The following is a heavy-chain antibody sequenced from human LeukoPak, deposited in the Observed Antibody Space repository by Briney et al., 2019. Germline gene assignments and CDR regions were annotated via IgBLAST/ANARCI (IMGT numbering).Heavy chain of an antibody. Sequence: PSETLSLTCTVSGGSISTYYWSWIRQPPGKGLEWIGYNYSSGGTNYNPSLKSRVTISVDMSKNQFSLKLRSVTAADTAVYYCARHAYYYDTSGYLPYYFDYWGQGALLTVSS. D-gene: IGHD3-22*01. CDR3: ARHAYYYDTSGYLPYYFDY. CDR2: NYSSGGT. CDR1: GGSISTYY. J-gene: IGHJ4*02. V-gene: IGHV4-59*08.